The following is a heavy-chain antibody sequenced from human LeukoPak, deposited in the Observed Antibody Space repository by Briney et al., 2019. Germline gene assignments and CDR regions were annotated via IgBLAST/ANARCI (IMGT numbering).Heavy chain of an antibody. J-gene: IGHJ4*02. CDR2: ISGSGGST. CDR1: GFTFSSYA. V-gene: IGHV3-23*01. D-gene: IGHD2-21*02. CDR3: AKDSRVVATATHFDY. Sequence: GWSLRLSCAASGFTFSSYAMSWVRQAPGKGLEWVSAISGSGGSTYYADSVKGRFTISRDNSKNTLYLQMNSLRAEDTAVYYCAKDSRVVATATHFDYWGQGTLVTVSS.